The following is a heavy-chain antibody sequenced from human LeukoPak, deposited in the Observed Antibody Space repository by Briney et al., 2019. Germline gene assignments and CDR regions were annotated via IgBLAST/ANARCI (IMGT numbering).Heavy chain of an antibody. V-gene: IGHV3-33*08. D-gene: IGHD2/OR15-2a*01. J-gene: IGHJ4*02. CDR2: IWYDGSNK. CDR1: GFTVSSNY. Sequence: PGGSLRLSCAASGFTVSSNYMSWVRQAPGKGLEWVALIWYDGSNKYYTDSVKGRLTISRDNSKDTLFLQMNGLRAEDTAVYYCAREGPRGNSQFDYWGQGTLVTVSS. CDR3: AREGPRGNSQFDY.